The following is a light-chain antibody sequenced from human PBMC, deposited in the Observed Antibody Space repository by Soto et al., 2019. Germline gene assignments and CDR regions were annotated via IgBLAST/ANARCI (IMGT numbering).Light chain of an antibody. CDR3: CSYAGSITFV. J-gene: IGLJ1*01. V-gene: IGLV2-23*01. CDR2: EGT. Sequence: QSVLTQPASVSGTPGQSLTISCTGTSSDVGIYNLVSWYQQRPDKAPRLVIYEGTKRPSGVSNRFSGSKSGNTASLTISGLQADDEADYYCCSYAGSITFVFGTGTKVTVL. CDR1: SSDVGIYNL.